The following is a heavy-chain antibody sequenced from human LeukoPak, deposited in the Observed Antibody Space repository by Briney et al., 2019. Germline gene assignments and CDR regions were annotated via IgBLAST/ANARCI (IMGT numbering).Heavy chain of an antibody. CDR1: GGSISSTNW. CDR3: ARIVTAMAPQIYYYYMDV. J-gene: IGHJ6*03. CDR2: IYHSGNS. D-gene: IGHD5-18*01. Sequence: SGTLSLTCAVSGGSISSTNWWTWVRQPPGKGLEWIGQIYHSGNSNYNPSLKGRVTFSVDKSKNQFSLKLSSVTAADTAVYYCARIVTAMAPQIYYYYMDVWGKGTTVTVSS. V-gene: IGHV4-4*02.